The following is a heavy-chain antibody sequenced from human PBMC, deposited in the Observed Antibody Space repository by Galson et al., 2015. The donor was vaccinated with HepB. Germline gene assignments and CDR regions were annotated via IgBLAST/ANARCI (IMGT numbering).Heavy chain of an antibody. CDR1: GGTFSSYA. Sequence: SVKVSCKASGGTFSSYAISWVRQAPGQGLEWMGGIIPIFGTANYAQKFQGRVTITADESTSTAYMELSSLRSEDTAVYYCARDVLYCSSTSCYTQTFDYWGQGTLVTVSS. V-gene: IGHV1-69*13. CDR3: ARDVLYCSSTSCYTQTFDY. CDR2: IIPIFGTA. D-gene: IGHD2-2*02. J-gene: IGHJ4*02.